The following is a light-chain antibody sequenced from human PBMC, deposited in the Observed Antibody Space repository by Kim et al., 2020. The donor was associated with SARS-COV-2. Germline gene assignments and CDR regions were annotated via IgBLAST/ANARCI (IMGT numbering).Light chain of an antibody. CDR3: QAWDSSAEV. CDR1: KLGDKY. J-gene: IGLJ2*01. V-gene: IGLV3-1*01. CDR2: QHD. Sequence: SYELTQPPSVSVSPGQTARITCSGDKLGDKYAFWYQQKPGQSPVLVMFQHDKRPSGISQRFSGSNSGNTAILTISGTRTIDEADYYCQAWDSSAEVFGGG.